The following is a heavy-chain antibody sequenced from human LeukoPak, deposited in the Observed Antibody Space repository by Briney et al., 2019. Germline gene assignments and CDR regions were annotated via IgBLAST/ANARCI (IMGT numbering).Heavy chain of an antibody. CDR2: ISGSGGNT. CDR1: GITLSNYG. J-gene: IGHJ4*02. Sequence: SAGYLCLSCAVSGITLSNYGMSWVRQAPGKSLEWVSGISGSGGNTYYADSVKGRFTISRDNSKNTLYLQMNSLRAEDTAVYFCAKRGVVIRVILVGFHKEAYYFDSWGQGALVTVSS. CDR3: AKRGVVIRVILVGFHKEAYYFDS. V-gene: IGHV3-23*01. D-gene: IGHD3-22*01.